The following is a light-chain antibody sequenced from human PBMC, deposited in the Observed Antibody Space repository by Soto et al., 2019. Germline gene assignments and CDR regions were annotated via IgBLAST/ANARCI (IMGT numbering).Light chain of an antibody. CDR2: GTS. Sequence: VLTHSPGTLSLSAGDRATLSCRASQSVSSSSFAWYQQKPGQAPRLLIFGTSARATGIPDRFRGSGSGTEFTLTITRLEPEDFAVYYCQQYGNSRFTFGRGTKLEIK. CDR1: QSVSSSS. J-gene: IGKJ2*01. V-gene: IGKV3-20*01. CDR3: QQYGNSRFT.